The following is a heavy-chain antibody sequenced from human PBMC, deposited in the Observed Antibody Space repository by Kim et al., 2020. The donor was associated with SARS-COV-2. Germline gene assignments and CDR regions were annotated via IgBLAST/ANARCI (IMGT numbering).Heavy chain of an antibody. Sequence: PALKGRVTISVDTSKNQFSLKLSSVTAADTAVYYCARGHSSGYYYFWFDPWGQGTLVTVSS. V-gene: IGHV4-31*02. D-gene: IGHD3-22*01. CDR3: ARGHSSGYYYFWFDP. J-gene: IGHJ5*02.